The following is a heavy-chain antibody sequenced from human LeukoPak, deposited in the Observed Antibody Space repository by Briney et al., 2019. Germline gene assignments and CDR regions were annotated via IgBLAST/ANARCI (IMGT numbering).Heavy chain of an antibody. CDR3: ARVDYGDAFDI. CDR1: GYTFTGYY. CDR2: INPNSGGT. Sequence: ASVKVSYKASGYTFTGYYMHWVRQAPGQGLEWMGWINPNSGGTNYAQKIQGRVTMTRDTSISAAYMELSRLRSDDTAVYYCARVDYGDAFDIWGQGTTVTVSS. V-gene: IGHV1-2*02. D-gene: IGHD4-17*01. J-gene: IGHJ3*02.